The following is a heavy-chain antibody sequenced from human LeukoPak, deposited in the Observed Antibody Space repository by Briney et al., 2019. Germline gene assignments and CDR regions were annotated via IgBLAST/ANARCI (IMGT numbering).Heavy chain of an antibody. CDR3: ARAPQGGIAAAGTVLFDY. J-gene: IGHJ4*02. Sequence: SETLSLTCAVSGGSISSSNWWSWVRQPPGKGLEWIGEIYHSGSTNYNPSLKSRVTISVDKSKNQFSLKLSSVTAADTAVYYCARAPQGGIAAAGTVLFDYWGQGTLVTVSS. V-gene: IGHV4-4*02. CDR2: IYHSGST. CDR1: GGSISSSNW. D-gene: IGHD6-13*01.